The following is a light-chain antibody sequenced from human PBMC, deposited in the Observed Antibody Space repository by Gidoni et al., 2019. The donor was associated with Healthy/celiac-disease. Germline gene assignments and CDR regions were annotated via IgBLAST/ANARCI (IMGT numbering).Light chain of an antibody. J-gene: IGLJ2*01. V-gene: IGLV3-19*01. CDR2: GKN. CDR3: NSRDSSGNPPHVV. Sequence: SSELTQDPAVSVALGQTVRTTCQGDSLRSYYASWYQQKPGQAPVLVFYGKNNRPSGIPDRFSGSSSGNTASLTITGAQAEDEADYYCNSRDSSGNPPHVVFGGGTKLTVL. CDR1: SLRSYY.